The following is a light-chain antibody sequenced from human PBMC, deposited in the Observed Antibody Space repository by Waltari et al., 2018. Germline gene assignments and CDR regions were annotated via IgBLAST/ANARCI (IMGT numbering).Light chain of an antibody. CDR1: NIGSKN. CDR2: RDN. Sequence: SYDLTQPLSVSVALGQTARITCGGNNIGSKNVHWYQQKPGQAPVLVIYRDNNRPYGIPARFSGSNSGNTATLTISRAQAGDEADYYCQVWDSSTVVFGGGTKLTVL. V-gene: IGLV3-9*01. CDR3: QVWDSSTVV. J-gene: IGLJ2*01.